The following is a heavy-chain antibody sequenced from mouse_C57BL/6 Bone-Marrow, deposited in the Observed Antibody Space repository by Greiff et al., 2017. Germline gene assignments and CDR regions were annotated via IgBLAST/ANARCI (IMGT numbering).Heavy chain of an antibody. D-gene: IGHD2-10*01. CDR2: IYTETGGT. CDR1: GYTFTDYD. Sequence: VQLQQSGAELVRPGASVKMSCTASGYTFTDYDIHWVKQTPEHGLEWIGAIYTETGGTNYNEKFKGKAILTADKSSSTAYMELSSLTSEDSAVYCCTRAYDDNSFGCWGKGTTLTVSS. J-gene: IGHJ2*01. CDR3: TRAYDDNSFGC. V-gene: IGHV1-15*01.